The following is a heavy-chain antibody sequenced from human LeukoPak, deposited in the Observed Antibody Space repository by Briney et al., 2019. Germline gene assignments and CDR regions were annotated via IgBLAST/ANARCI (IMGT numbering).Heavy chain of an antibody. V-gene: IGHV3-7*01. CDR1: GFTVSEFW. J-gene: IGHJ4*02. Sequence: GGSLRLSCAASGFTVSEFWMSWVRQAPGKGLEWVANIKQDGTEKNYVDSVKGRLTTSRDNAKNSLFLQMNSLRAEDTAVYYCARAGNWGQFDYWGQGTLVTVSS. CDR3: ARAGNWGQFDY. D-gene: IGHD3-16*01. CDR2: IKQDGTEK.